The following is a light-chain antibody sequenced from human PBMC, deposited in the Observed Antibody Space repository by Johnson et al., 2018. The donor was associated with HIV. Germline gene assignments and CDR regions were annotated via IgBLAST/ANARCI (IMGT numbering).Light chain of an antibody. Sequence: QSVLTQPPSVSAAPGQKVTISCPGSSSNIGAGYDVHWYQHLPGTAPKLLIFSTGNRPSGVPDRFPGSKSGTSATLGITGLQTGDEADYYCGTWDSSLSAGGVFGTGTKVTVL. CDR3: GTWDSSLSAGGV. J-gene: IGLJ1*01. CDR1: SSNIGAGYD. CDR2: STG. V-gene: IGLV1-51*02.